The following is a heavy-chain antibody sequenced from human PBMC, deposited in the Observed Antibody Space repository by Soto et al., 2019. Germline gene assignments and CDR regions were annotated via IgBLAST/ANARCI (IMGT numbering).Heavy chain of an antibody. Sequence: QVQLVQSGAEVKKPGSSVKVSCKASGGTFSSYTISWVRQAPGQGLEWMGRIIPILGIANYAQKFQGRVTITADKSTSTADTELSSLRSEDTAVYYCARIGTGYCYYMDVWGKGTTVTVSS. CDR3: ARIGTGYCYYMDV. J-gene: IGHJ6*03. CDR2: IIPILGIA. CDR1: GGTFSSYT. V-gene: IGHV1-69*02.